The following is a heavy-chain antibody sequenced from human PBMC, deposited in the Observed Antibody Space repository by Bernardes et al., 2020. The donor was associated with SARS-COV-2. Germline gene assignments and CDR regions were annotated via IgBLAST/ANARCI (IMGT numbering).Heavy chain of an antibody. CDR1: GFTFSSYC. V-gene: IGHV3-74*01. CDR2: ISCDGRGI. D-gene: IGHD1-26*01. Sequence: GGSLRLSCAASGFTFSSYCIHWVRQVPGKGLVWVSRISCDGRGINYADSVRGRFTISRDNARNTLYLQMNSLRPEDTAVYYCTRGSGNYYFDYWGQGTLVTVSS. CDR3: TRGSGNYYFDY. J-gene: IGHJ4*02.